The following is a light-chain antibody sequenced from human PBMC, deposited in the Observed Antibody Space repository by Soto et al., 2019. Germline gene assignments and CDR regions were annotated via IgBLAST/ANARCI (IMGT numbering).Light chain of an antibody. CDR3: QQYNNWPPWA. Sequence: EIVMTQSPATLSVSPGERATLSCRASQSVSINLAWYQQKPGQAPRLLIYGASTRATGISARFSGSGSGTESTLTISSLQSEDFAVYYCQQYNNWPPWAFGQGTKVDIK. V-gene: IGKV3-15*01. J-gene: IGKJ1*01. CDR2: GAS. CDR1: QSVSIN.